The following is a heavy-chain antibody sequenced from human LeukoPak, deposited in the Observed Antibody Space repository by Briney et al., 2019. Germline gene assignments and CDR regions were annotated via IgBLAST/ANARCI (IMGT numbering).Heavy chain of an antibody. CDR2: INHSGST. Sequence: PSETLSLTCTVSGDSISGSSWVWIRQPPGKVLEWIGEINHSGSTNYNPSLKSRVTISVDTSKNQFSLKLSSVTAADTAVYYCARGRLRYFDWPNRAFDIWGQGTMVTVSS. V-gene: IGHV4-34*01. D-gene: IGHD3-9*01. J-gene: IGHJ3*02. CDR3: ARGRLRYFDWPNRAFDI. CDR1: GDSISGSS.